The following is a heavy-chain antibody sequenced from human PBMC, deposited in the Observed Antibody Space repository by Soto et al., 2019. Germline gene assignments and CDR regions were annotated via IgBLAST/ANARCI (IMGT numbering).Heavy chain of an antibody. V-gene: IGHV1-69*08. J-gene: IGHJ4*02. Sequence: QVQLVQSGAEVKKPWSSVKVACKASGDTFSSYTISWVRQAPGQGLEWMGRIIPILGIANYAQKFQGRVTITADKSTSTAYMELSSLRSEDTALYYCARDTFRGDADYWGQGTLVTVSS. CDR2: IIPILGIA. CDR1: GDTFSSYT. CDR3: ARDTFRGDADY. D-gene: IGHD3-16*01.